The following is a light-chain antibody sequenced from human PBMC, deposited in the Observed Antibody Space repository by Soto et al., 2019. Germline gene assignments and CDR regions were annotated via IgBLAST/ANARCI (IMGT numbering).Light chain of an antibody. CDR2: GNR. V-gene: IGLV1-40*01. CDR1: TSNLGAGYD. Sequence: QSVLTQPPSVSGAPGQRVTLSCTGNTSNLGAGYDVHWYQELPGAAPKLVIFGNRNRPSGVPERFSGSKSGTSASLAITGLQAEDEADYYCQAYDYTLTASVFGGGTKLTVL. J-gene: IGLJ3*02. CDR3: QAYDYTLTASV.